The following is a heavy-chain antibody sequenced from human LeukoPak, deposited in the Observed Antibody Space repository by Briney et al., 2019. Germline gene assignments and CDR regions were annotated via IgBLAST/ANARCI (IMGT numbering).Heavy chain of an antibody. D-gene: IGHD3-3*01. V-gene: IGHV4-39*01. J-gene: IGHJ4*02. CDR1: GGSISSSSYY. CDR2: IYYSGST. Sequence: SETLSLTCTVSGGSISSSSYYWGWIRQPPGKGLEWIGSIYYSGSTYYNPSLKSRVTISVDTSKNQFSLKLSSVTAADTAVYYCATYFWSGPYYFDYWGQGTLVTVSS. CDR3: ATYFWSGPYYFDY.